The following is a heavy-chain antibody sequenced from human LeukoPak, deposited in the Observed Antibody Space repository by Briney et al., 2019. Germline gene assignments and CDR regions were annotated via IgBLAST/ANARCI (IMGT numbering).Heavy chain of an antibody. Sequence: AETLSLTCTVSGGSISSYYWSWIRQPAGKGLEWIGRIYTSGSTNYNPSLKSRVTMSVDTSKNQSSLKLSSVTAADTAVYYCARSAGIAVAVAMDVWGKGTTVTVSS. CDR2: IYTSGST. CDR1: GGSISSYY. V-gene: IGHV4-4*07. J-gene: IGHJ6*04. D-gene: IGHD6-19*01. CDR3: ARSAGIAVAVAMDV.